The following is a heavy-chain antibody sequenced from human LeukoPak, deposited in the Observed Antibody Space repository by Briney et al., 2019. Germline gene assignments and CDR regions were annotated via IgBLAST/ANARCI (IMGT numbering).Heavy chain of an antibody. D-gene: IGHD2-15*01. Sequence: PGGSLRLSCAASGFTFSTYWMTWVRQAPGKGLEWVADIKKDGSEKNYVDSVKGRFTISRDNAKNSLYLQVNSLRAEDTAVYYCARGYCSGGRCYRNAFDIWGQGTMVTVSS. J-gene: IGHJ3*02. CDR2: IKKDGSEK. CDR3: ARGYCSGGRCYRNAFDI. V-gene: IGHV3-7*01. CDR1: GFTFSTYW.